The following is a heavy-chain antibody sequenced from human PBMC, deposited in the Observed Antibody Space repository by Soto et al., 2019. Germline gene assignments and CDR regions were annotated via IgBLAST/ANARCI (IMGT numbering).Heavy chain of an antibody. D-gene: IGHD2-8*01. Sequence: SETLSLTCTISGGSISSSSYYWGWIRQPPGKGLEWIGSIYYSGSTYYNPSLKSRVTISVDTSKNQFSLKLSSVTAADTAVYYCARNAPVLMVYATGYFDYWGQGTLVTVSS. V-gene: IGHV4-39*01. CDR3: ARNAPVLMVYATGYFDY. CDR2: IYYSGST. J-gene: IGHJ4*02. CDR1: GGSISSSSYY.